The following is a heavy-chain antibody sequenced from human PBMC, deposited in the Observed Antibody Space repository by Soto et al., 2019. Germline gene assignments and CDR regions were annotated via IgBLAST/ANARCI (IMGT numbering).Heavy chain of an antibody. CDR1: GYSIRNGYY. CDR3: ARVGPYCGGDCYSPPP. Sequence: SETLSLTCAVSGYSIRNGYYWGWIRQPPGKGLEWIGTIYHSGSTYYNPSLKSRVTISVDASENHFSLKLSSVTAADTAVYYCARVGPYCGGDCYSPPPWGQGTLVTVSS. J-gene: IGHJ5*02. D-gene: IGHD2-21*02. V-gene: IGHV4-38-2*01. CDR2: IYHSGST.